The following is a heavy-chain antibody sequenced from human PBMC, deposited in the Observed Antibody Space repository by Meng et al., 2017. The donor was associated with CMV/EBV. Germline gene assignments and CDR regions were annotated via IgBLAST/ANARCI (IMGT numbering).Heavy chain of an antibody. CDR1: GGSFSGYY. CDR3: ARDRVTIFGVVGWFDP. J-gene: IGHJ5*02. V-gene: IGHV4-59*01. CDR2: IYYSGST. Sequence: SETLSLTCAVYGGSFSGYYWSWIRQPPGKGLEWIGYIYYSGSTNYNPSLKSRVTISVDTSKNQFSLKLSSVTAADTAVYYCARDRVTIFGVVGWFDPWGQGTLVTVSS. D-gene: IGHD3-3*01.